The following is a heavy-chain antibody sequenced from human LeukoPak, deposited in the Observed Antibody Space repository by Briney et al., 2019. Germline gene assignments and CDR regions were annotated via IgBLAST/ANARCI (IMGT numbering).Heavy chain of an antibody. CDR1: GFTFSSYA. Sequence: GGSLRLSCAASGFTFSSYAMSWVRQAPGKGLEWVSAISGSGGSTYYADSVKGRFTISRDNSKNTLYLQMNSLRDEDTAVYYCAKAAGGYCSGGSCYGDAFDIWGQGTMVTVSS. D-gene: IGHD2-15*01. CDR2: ISGSGGST. CDR3: AKAAGGYCSGGSCYGDAFDI. V-gene: IGHV3-23*01. J-gene: IGHJ3*02.